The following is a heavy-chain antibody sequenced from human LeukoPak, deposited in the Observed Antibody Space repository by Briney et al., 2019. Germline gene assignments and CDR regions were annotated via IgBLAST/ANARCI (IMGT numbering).Heavy chain of an antibody. J-gene: IGHJ4*02. D-gene: IGHD3-10*01. Sequence: GSLRLSCAASGFTFSSYGMSWVRQAPGKGLEWVSAISGSGGSTYYADSVKGRFTISRDNSKNTLYLQMNSLRAEDTAVYYCAKDSSLLWFFDYWGQGTLVTVSS. CDR3: AKDSSLLWFFDY. CDR2: ISGSGGST. V-gene: IGHV3-23*01. CDR1: GFTFSSYG.